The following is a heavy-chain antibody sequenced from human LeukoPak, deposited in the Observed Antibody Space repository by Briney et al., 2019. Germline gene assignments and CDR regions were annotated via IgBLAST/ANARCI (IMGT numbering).Heavy chain of an antibody. V-gene: IGHV3-7*01. CDR2: IKDDGAEK. CDR1: GFTFTSYW. D-gene: IGHD3-22*01. CDR3: GRDPYYDSLDY. J-gene: IGHJ4*02. Sequence: PGGSLRVSCAASGFTFTSYWMSWVRQAPGKGLEWVANIKDDGAEKYYVDSVKGRFTISRDNTKNLLYLQMNSLRAEDTAVYYCGRDPYYDSLDYWGQGTLVTVSS.